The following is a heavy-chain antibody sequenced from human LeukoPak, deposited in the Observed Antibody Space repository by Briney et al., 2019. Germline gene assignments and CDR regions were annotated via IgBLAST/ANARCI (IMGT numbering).Heavy chain of an antibody. CDR3: VRGAPFDF. CDR2: IQSDGSST. J-gene: IGHJ4*02. V-gene: IGHV3-74*01. CDR1: GFSFGSYW. Sequence: PGGSLRLSCAASGFSFGSYWMHRVRRAPGKGLVWVSRIQSDGSSTDCADSVRGRFTISRDNAKNMLFLQMNSLRAEDTAIYYCVRGAPFDFWGQGTLVTVSS.